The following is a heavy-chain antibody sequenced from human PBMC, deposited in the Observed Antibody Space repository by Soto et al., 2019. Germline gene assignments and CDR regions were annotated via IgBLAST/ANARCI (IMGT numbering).Heavy chain of an antibody. Sequence: ASVKVSCKASGYTFTSYYMHWVRQAPGQGLEWMGIINPSGGSTSYAQKFQGRVTMTRDTSTSTVYMELSSLRSEDTAVYYCARDDILRGGYYHYQDVWGKGTTVTVSS. D-gene: IGHD2-21*01. CDR2: INPSGGST. CDR3: ARDDILRGGYYHYQDV. J-gene: IGHJ6*03. CDR1: GYTFTSYY. V-gene: IGHV1-46*03.